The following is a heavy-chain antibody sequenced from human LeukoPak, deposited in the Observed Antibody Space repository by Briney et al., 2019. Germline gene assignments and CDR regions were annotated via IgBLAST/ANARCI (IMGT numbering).Heavy chain of an antibody. J-gene: IGHJ4*02. CDR3: ARVRYDGSGYYSIYDY. CDR2: ITRSSIYT. D-gene: IGHD3-22*01. V-gene: IGHV3-21*01. CDR1: GFTFSSYS. Sequence: GGSLRLSCAASGFTFSSYSMNWVRQAPGKGLEWVSSITRSSIYTYYADSVKGRFTISRDNAKNSLYLQMNSLRAEDTAVYYCARVRYDGSGYYSIYDYWGQGTLVTVSS.